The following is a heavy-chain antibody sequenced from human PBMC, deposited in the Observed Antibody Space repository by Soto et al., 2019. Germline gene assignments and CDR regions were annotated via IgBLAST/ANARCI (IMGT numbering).Heavy chain of an antibody. V-gene: IGHV1-18*01. CDR2: ISAYNGNT. J-gene: IGHJ5*02. Sequence: GASVKVSCKASGYTFTSYGISWVRQAPGQGLEWMGWISAYNGNTNYAQKLQGRVTMTTDTSTSTAYMELRSLRSDDTAVYYCARDLGPIADRCKVCWFDPWGQGTLVTVSS. D-gene: IGHD6-6*01. CDR1: GYTFTSYG. CDR3: ARDLGPIADRCKVCWFDP.